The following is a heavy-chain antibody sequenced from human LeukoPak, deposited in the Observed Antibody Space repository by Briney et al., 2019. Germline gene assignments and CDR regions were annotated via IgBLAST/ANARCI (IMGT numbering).Heavy chain of an antibody. CDR3: ARGLIPPYYYGSGSYSIDY. CDR2: INHSGST. D-gene: IGHD3-10*01. CDR1: GGSFRNYY. V-gene: IGHV4-34*01. Sequence: SETLSLTCTVYGGSFRNYYWSWIRQPPGKGLEWIGEINHSGSTNYNPSLKSRVTISVDTSKNQFSLKLSSVTAADTAVYYCARGLIPPYYYGSGSYSIDYWGQGTLVTVSS. J-gene: IGHJ4*02.